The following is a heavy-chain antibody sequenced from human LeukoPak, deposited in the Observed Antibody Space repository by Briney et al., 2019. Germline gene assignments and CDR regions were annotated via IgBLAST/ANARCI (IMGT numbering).Heavy chain of an antibody. CDR1: GYTFNNYA. V-gene: IGHV1-3*01. CDR3: ARDRSGSYYFDY. J-gene: IGHJ4*02. CDR2: INAGNGNT. Sequence: ASVTVSFKASGYTFNNYAIHWVRRAPGQRLEWMGWINAGNGNTKYSQDFQGRLTITRDTSASTAYMDLSSLRSEDTAVYFCARDRSGSYYFDYWGQGILVTVSS. D-gene: IGHD1-26*01.